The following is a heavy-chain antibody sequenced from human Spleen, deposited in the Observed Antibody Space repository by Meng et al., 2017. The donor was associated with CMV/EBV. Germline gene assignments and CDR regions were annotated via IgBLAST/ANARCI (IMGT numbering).Heavy chain of an antibody. CDR2: IIPIFGTA. V-gene: IGHV1-69*05. D-gene: IGHD3-10*01. CDR3: ARDLSVGGGSGSYGY. CDR1: GGTFSNYG. Sequence: SGGTFSNYGISWVRQAPGQGLEWMGGIIPIFGTANYAQKFQGRVTITTDESTSTAYMELSSLRSEDTAVYYCARDLSVGGGSGSYGYWGQGTLVTVSS. J-gene: IGHJ4*02.